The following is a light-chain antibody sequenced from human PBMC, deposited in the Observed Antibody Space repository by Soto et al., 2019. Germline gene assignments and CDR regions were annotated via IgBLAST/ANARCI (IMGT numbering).Light chain of an antibody. V-gene: IGLV2-14*01. CDR1: SSDVGGYNY. CDR3: SSYTRSSTPSVV. J-gene: IGLJ2*01. Sequence: QSALTQPASVSGSPGQSITISCTGTSSDVGGYNYVSWYQQHPGKAPKLMIYEVSNRPSGVSNRFSGSKSGNTASLTISGLQAEDAADYYCSSYTRSSTPSVVFGGGTKLTVL. CDR2: EVS.